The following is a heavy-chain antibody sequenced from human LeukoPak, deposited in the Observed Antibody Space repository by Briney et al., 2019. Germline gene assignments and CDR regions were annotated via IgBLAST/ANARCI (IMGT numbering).Heavy chain of an antibody. V-gene: IGHV4-30-2*01. CDR2: IYHSGST. CDR1: GGSISSGGYS. Sequence: SQTLSLTCAVSGGSISSGGYSWSWIRQPPGKGLEWIGYIYHSGSTYYNPSLKSRVTISVDRSKNQFSLKLSSVTAADTAVYYCAREVAVAADYFDYWGQGTLVTVSS. J-gene: IGHJ4*02. CDR3: AREVAVAADYFDY. D-gene: IGHD6-19*01.